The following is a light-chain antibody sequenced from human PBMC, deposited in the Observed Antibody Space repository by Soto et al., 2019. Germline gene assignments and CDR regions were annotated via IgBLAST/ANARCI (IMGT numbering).Light chain of an antibody. J-gene: IGLJ1*01. Sequence: QSALTQPASVSGSPGQSITISCTGTSSDVGAYNYVSWYQQHPGQAPKLMIYDVSNRPSGVSDRFSGSKSGNTASLTISGLPAEAEADYYCYSCSRSSGTRYVFGTGPKVT. V-gene: IGLV2-14*03. CDR1: SSDVGAYNY. CDR3: YSCSRSSGTRYV. CDR2: DVS.